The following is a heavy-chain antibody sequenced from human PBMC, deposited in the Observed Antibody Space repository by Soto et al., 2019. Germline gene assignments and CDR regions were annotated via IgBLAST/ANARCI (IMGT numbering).Heavy chain of an antibody. CDR3: ARAVSSNWYGSHFDY. CDR2: IYLSGYT. Sequence: QLQLQESGSGLVKSSQTLSLTCAVSGDSISSGDYSWSWIRQPPGKGLEWIGYIYLSGYTYYNPSLKRRVTISVDRSKNQFSLKLSSVTAADTAVYYCARAVSSNWYGSHFDYWGQGTLVTVSS. D-gene: IGHD6-13*01. V-gene: IGHV4-30-2*01. CDR1: GDSISSGDYS. J-gene: IGHJ4*02.